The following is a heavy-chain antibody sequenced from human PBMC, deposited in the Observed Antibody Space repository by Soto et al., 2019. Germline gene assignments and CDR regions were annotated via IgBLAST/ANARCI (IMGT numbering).Heavy chain of an antibody. V-gene: IGHV4-4*07. CDR1: GDSMNSYY. CDR3: GGGATVLGWLGLDF. J-gene: IGHJ6*02. Sequence: QVQLQESGPGLVKPSETLSLTCTVSGDSMNSYYWNWIRQPAGKGLEWIGRVYSSGNTNYKPARSSRVTMSVDTSKNQFSLKLRSMPAADTAVYYCGGGATVLGWLGLDFWGQGTTVTVSS. D-gene: IGHD2-8*01. CDR2: VYSSGNT.